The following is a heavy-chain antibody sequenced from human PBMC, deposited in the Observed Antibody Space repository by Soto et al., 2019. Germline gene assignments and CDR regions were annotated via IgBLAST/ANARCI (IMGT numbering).Heavy chain of an antibody. D-gene: IGHD3-16*01. Sequence: PGGSLRLSCAASGFTFSDYYMSWIRQAPGKGLEWVSYISSSSSYTNYADSVKGRFTISRDNAKNSLYLQMNSLRAEDTAVYYCARAPLGDGDYYFDYWGQGTLVTVSS. CDR1: GFTFSDYY. V-gene: IGHV3-11*05. CDR2: ISSSSSYT. J-gene: IGHJ4*02. CDR3: ARAPLGDGDYYFDY.